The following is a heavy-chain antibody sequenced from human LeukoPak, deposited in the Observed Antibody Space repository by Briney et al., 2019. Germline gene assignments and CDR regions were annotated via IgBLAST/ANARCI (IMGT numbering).Heavy chain of an antibody. D-gene: IGHD6-19*01. CDR2: MNPNSGNT. V-gene: IGHV1-8*01. CDR3: ARGHLPWLGPDC. Sequence: GASVKFSCTASGYTSTSFDINWVRQATGQGLEWRGWMNPNSGNTGYAHKFQSRVTMTRNTSISTAYMELSSLRSEDTAVYYCARGHLPWLGPDCWGQGTLVTVSS. J-gene: IGHJ4*02. CDR1: GYTSTSFD.